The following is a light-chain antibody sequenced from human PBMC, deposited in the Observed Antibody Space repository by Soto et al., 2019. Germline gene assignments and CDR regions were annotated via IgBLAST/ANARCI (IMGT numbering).Light chain of an antibody. CDR3: QQYETFYPWT. CDR2: KAT. CDR1: QRIDTW. J-gene: IGKJ1*01. V-gene: IGKV1-5*03. Sequence: DIQITQSPSTLSASIGDRVTIACRASQRIDTWLAWYQQKPGTAPKLLIYKATILQSGVPSRFSGSGSGTEFTLAISSLQHDDFATYYCQQYETFYPWTFGQGTKV.